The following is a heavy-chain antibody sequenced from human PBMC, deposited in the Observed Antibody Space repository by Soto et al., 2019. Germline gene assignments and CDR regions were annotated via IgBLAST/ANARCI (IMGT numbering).Heavy chain of an antibody. CDR3: ARFGSEYDFWSGYHEHWFDP. CDR2: IYYSGNT. D-gene: IGHD3-3*01. CDR1: GASISSGDYY. Sequence: PSETLSLTCTVSGASISSGDYYWTWIRQPPGKGLEWIGSIYYSGNTYYNPSLKSRVTISVDTSKNQFSLKLSSVTAADTAVYYCARFGSEYDFWSGYHEHWFDPWGQGTLVTVSS. J-gene: IGHJ5*02. V-gene: IGHV4-30-4*01.